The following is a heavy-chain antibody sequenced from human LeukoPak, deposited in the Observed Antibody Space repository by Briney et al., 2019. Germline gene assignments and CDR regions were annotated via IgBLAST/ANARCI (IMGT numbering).Heavy chain of an antibody. Sequence: SVKVSCKASGGTFSSYAISWVRQAPGQGLEWMGGNIPIFGTANYAQKFQGRVTITADESTSTAYMELSSLRSEDTAVYYCARGTADLGAFDIWGQGTMVTVSS. CDR2: NIPIFGTA. V-gene: IGHV1-69*13. D-gene: IGHD2-2*01. J-gene: IGHJ3*02. CDR1: GGTFSSYA. CDR3: ARGTADLGAFDI.